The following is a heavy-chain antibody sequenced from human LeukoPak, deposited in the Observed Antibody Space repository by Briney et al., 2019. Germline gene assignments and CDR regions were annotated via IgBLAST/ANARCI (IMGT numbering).Heavy chain of an antibody. J-gene: IGHJ6*02. CDR3: AQDGGISMLVVVPQYV. V-gene: IGHV3-7*01. CDR1: GFTFSSYW. D-gene: IGHD3-22*01. Sequence: PGGSLRLSCAASGFTFSSYWMSWVRQAPGKGLEWVANIKQDGSEKYYVDSVKGRFTISRDNAKNSLYLQMNSLRAEDTAVYYCAQDGGISMLVVVPQYVWGQGTTVTVSS. CDR2: IKQDGSEK.